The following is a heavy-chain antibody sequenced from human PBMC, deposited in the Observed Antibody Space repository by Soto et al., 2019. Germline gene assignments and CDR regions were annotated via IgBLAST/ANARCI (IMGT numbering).Heavy chain of an antibody. CDR2: NIPMFSTS. J-gene: IGHJ6*02. V-gene: IGHV1-69*18. D-gene: IGHD3-9*01. CDR3: ARAQFSDILTADDYGMDV. CDR1: GGNFRSEA. Sequence: QVQLEQSGAEVKKPGSSVKVSCKASGGNFRSEAISWVRQAPGHGLEWMGRNIPMFSTSHYAQKFQGRVTIIADESTTTVNMEMRGLTYEDTAVYYCARAQFSDILTADDYGMDVWGQGTSVTVSS.